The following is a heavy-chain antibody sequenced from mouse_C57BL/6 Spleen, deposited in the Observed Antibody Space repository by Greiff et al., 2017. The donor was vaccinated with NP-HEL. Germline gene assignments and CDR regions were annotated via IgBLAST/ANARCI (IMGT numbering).Heavy chain of an antibody. V-gene: IGHV1-18*01. J-gene: IGHJ2*01. CDR3: ARRGIYYGNYDDY. CDR2: INPNNGGT. CDR1: GYTFTDYN. D-gene: IGHD2-1*01. Sequence: EVQLVESGPELVKPGASVKIPCKASGYTFTDYNMDWVKQSHGKSLEWIGDINPNNGGTIYNQKFKGKATLTVDKSSSTAYMELRSLTSEDTAVYYCARRGIYYGNYDDYWGQGTTLTVSS.